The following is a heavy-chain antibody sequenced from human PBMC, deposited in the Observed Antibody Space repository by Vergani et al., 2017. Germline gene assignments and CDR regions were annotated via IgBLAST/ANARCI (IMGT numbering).Heavy chain of an antibody. J-gene: IGHJ3*02. CDR1: GFSFSSYW. D-gene: IGHD2-2*02. Sequence: EVQLVESGGGLVQPGGSLRLSCAASGFSFSSYWMSWVRQAPGKGLEWVANIKQDGSEKYYVDSVKGRFTISRDNAKNSLYLQMNSLRAEDTAVYYGARSGADCSSTSCYRRRGAFDIWGQGTMVTVSS. V-gene: IGHV3-7*03. CDR2: IKQDGSEK. CDR3: ARSGADCSSTSCYRRRGAFDI.